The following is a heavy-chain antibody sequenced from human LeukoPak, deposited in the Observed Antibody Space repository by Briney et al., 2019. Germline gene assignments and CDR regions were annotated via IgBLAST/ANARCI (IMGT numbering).Heavy chain of an antibody. D-gene: IGHD2-2*01. CDR2: INPNSGGT. V-gene: IGHV1-2*02. CDR1: GYTFTGYY. Sequence: ASVKVSCKASGYTFTGYYMHWVRQAPGQGLEWMGWINPNSGGTNYAQKFQGRVTMTRDTSISTAYMELSRLRSDDTAVYYCARAEYCSSTSCYYYYYGMDVWGHGTTVTVSS. CDR3: ARAEYCSSTSCYYYYYGMDV. J-gene: IGHJ6*02.